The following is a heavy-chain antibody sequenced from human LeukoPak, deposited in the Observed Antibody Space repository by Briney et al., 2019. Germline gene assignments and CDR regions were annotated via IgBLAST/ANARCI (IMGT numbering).Heavy chain of an antibody. Sequence: GGSLRLSCAASGFRFDGYAMHWVRQAPGKGLEWVSGISWNSGTIAYADSVKGRFTISRDDAKNSLYLKMNSLRAEDTALYYCAKDIAPAVFYYMDVWGKGTTVIVSS. CDR1: GFRFDGYA. CDR2: ISWNSGTI. J-gene: IGHJ6*03. V-gene: IGHV3-9*01. CDR3: AKDIAPAVFYYMDV.